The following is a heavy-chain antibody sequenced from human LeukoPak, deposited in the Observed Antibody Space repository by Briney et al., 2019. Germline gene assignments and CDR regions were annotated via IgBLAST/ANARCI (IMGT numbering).Heavy chain of an antibody. D-gene: IGHD2-21*02. V-gene: IGHV4-30-2*01. CDR3: ARDGGDWYFDY. Sequence: PSETLSLTCAVSGGSISSGGYPWSWIRQPPGKGLEWIGYIYHSGSTYYNPSLKSRVTISVDRSKNQFSLKLSSVTAADTAVYYCARDGGDWYFDYWGQGTLVTVSS. J-gene: IGHJ4*02. CDR1: GGSISSGGYP. CDR2: IYHSGST.